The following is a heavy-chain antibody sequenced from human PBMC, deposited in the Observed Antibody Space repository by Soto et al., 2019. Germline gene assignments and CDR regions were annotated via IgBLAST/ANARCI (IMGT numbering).Heavy chain of an antibody. CDR3: ASFPDHLGPFDP. V-gene: IGHV4-31*03. Sequence: PSETLSLTCTVSGGSIGSGGNYWSWIRQHPGKGLEWIGYIYYSGSTYYNPSLKSRVTISVDTSKNQFSLKLSSVTAADTAVYYCASFPDHLGPFDPWGQGTLVTVSS. CDR2: IYYSGST. J-gene: IGHJ5*02. CDR1: GGSIGSGGNY.